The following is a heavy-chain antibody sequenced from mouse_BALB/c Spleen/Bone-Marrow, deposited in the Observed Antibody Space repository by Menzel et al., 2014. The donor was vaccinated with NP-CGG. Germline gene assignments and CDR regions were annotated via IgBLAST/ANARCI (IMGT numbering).Heavy chain of an antibody. D-gene: IGHD1-1*01. CDR2: IYPGSGST. CDR3: TRSGYYGSSYGYFDV. J-gene: IGHJ1*01. Sequence: LQQSGSELVRPGASVKLSCKASGYTFTSYWMHWVKQRPGQGLVWIGNIYPGSGSTNYDEKFKSKATLTVDTSSSTAYMQLSSLTSEDSAVYYCTRSGYYGSSYGYFDVWGAGTTVTVSS. CDR1: GYTFTSYW. V-gene: IGHV1S22*01.